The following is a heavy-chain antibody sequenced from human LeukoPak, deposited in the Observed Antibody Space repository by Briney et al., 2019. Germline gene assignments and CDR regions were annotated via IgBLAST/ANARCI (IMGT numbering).Heavy chain of an antibody. J-gene: IGHJ5*02. CDR1: GGSISSSSYY. V-gene: IGHV4-39*07. D-gene: IGHD2-2*01. Sequence: SETLSLTCTVSGGSISSSSYYWGWIRQPPGKGLEWIGSIYYSGSTYYNPSLKSRVTISVDTSKNQFSLKLSSVTAADTAVYYCASLPRPEYQLLSDHNWFDPWGQGTLVTVSS. CDR3: ASLPRPEYQLLSDHNWFDP. CDR2: IYYSGST.